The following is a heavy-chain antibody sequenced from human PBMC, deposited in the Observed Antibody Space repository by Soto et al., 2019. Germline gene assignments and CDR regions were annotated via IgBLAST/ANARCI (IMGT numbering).Heavy chain of an antibody. Sequence: GASVKVSCKASGYTFTSYGISWVRQAPGQGLEWMGWISAYNGNTNYAQKLQGRVTMTTDTSTSTAYMELRSLRSDDTAVYYCARDPGTIFGVVEGMDVWGQGTTVTVSS. V-gene: IGHV1-18*01. CDR2: ISAYNGNT. CDR1: GYTFTSYG. CDR3: ARDPGTIFGVVEGMDV. D-gene: IGHD3-3*01. J-gene: IGHJ6*02.